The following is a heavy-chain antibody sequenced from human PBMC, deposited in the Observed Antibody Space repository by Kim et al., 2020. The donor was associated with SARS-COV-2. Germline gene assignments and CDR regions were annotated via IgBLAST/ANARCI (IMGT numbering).Heavy chain of an antibody. V-gene: IGHV3-30*18. CDR1: GFTFSSYG. CDR3: AKDLGSAMPSFDY. J-gene: IGHJ4*02. Sequence: GGSLRLSCAASGFTFSSYGMHWVRQAPGKGLEWLAVISYDGSNKYYADSVKGRFTISRDNSKNTLYLQMNSLRAEDTAVYYCAKDLGSAMPSFDYWGQGTLVTVSS. CDR2: ISYDGSNK. D-gene: IGHD2-2*01.